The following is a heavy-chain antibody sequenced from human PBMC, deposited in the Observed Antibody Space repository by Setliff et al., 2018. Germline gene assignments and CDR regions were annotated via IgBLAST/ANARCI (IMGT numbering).Heavy chain of an antibody. D-gene: IGHD2-15*01. J-gene: IGHJ4*02. CDR1: GFSLNSFR. V-gene: IGHV3-21*01. Sequence: GGSLRLSCAASGFSLNSFRMTWIRQPPGKGLEWVSSISSRSTYIYYADSLKGRFTISRDNAKNSLYLQMNSLRAEDTAVYYCARFACSGGSCYLSSSDYWGQGTLVTVS. CDR3: ARFACSGGSCYLSSSDY. CDR2: ISSRSTYI.